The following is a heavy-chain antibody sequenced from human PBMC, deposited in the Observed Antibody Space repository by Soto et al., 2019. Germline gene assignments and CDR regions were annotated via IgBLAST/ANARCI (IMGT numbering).Heavy chain of an antibody. J-gene: IGHJ3*02. CDR1: GYKFTSYW. CDR2: IDPSDSYT. CDR3: ARRSGSYRDNDAFDI. V-gene: IGHV5-10-1*03. Sequence: EVQLVQSGAEVKKSGESLRISCEGSGYKFTSYWISWVRQMPGKGLEWMGRIDPSDSYTNYSPSFQGHATVSADKSISTAYLQWSSLRASDTGMYYCARRSGSYRDNDAFDIWGQGTMVTVSS. D-gene: IGHD1-26*01.